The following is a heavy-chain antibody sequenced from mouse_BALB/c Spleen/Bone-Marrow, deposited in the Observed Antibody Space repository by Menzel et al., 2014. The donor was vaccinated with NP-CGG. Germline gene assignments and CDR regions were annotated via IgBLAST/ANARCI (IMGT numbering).Heavy chain of an antibody. CDR3: ARGGSSRAWFAY. D-gene: IGHD1-1*01. CDR1: EFSLTSYG. V-gene: IGHV2-9*02. Sequence: QVRLKESGPGLVAPSQSLSITCTVSEFSLTSYGVHWVRQPPGKGLEWLGVIWAGGSTNYNSALMSRLSISKDNSKSQVFLKMNSLQTDDTAMYYCARGGSSRAWFAYWGQGTLVTVSA. J-gene: IGHJ3*01. CDR2: IWAGGST.